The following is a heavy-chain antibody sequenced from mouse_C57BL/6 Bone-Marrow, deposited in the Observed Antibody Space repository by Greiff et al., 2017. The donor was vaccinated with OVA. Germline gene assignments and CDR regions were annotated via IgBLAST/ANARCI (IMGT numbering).Heavy chain of an antibody. CDR2: ISDGGSYT. CDR3: AREFFMDY. V-gene: IGHV5-4*01. J-gene: IGHJ4*01. Sequence: EVMLEESGGGLVKPGGSLKLSCAASGFTFSSYAMSWVRQTPEKRLEWVATISDGGSYTYYPDNVKGRFTISRDNAKNNLYLQMSHLKSEDTAMYYCAREFFMDYWGQGTSVTVSS. CDR1: GFTFSSYA.